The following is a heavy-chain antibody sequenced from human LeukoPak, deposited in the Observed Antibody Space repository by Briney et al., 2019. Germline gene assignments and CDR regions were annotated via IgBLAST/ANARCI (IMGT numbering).Heavy chain of an antibody. CDR2: IYYSGST. J-gene: IGHJ4*02. D-gene: IGHD5-18*01. CDR1: GGSVSSGSYY. Sequence: SETLSLTCTVSGGSVSSGSYYWSWIRQPPGKGLEWIGYIYYSGSTNYNPSLKSRVTISVDTSKNQFSLKLSSVTAADTAVYYCARVGYSYGFPVYWGQGTLVTVSS. CDR3: ARVGYSYGFPVY. V-gene: IGHV4-61*01.